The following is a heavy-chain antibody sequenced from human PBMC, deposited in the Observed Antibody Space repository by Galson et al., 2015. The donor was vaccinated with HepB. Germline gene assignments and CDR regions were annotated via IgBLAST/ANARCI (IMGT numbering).Heavy chain of an antibody. CDR3: AHRRYYYGTWDWGDFDY. D-gene: IGHD3-16*01. CDR2: VYWDDDN. CDR1: GFSLPTSGVG. J-gene: IGHJ4*02. Sequence: PALVTPTQTLALTCTFSGFSLPTSGVGVGWIRQPTGKALEWLAFVYWDDDNRYSPSLRSRLTVTKDTSNNRVVLIMTNVDPLDTASYFCAHRRYYYGTWDWGDFDYWGQGTLVTVSS. V-gene: IGHV2-5*02.